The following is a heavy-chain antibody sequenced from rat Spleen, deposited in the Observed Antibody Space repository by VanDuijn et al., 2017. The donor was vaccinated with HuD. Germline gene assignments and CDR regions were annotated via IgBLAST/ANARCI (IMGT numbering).Heavy chain of an antibody. D-gene: IGHD1-2*01. CDR3: ARHRDYSSYIYGFAY. Sequence: EVQLVESDGGLVQPGRSLKLSCAASGFTFSDYYMAWVRQAPTKGLEWVASISSGGVNTFYRDSVRGRFSISRDNAKSTLYLQMDSLRSEDTATYYCARHRDYSSYIYGFAYWGQGTLVTVSS. J-gene: IGHJ3*01. CDR1: GFTFSDYY. V-gene: IGHV5-25*01. CDR2: ISSGGVNT.